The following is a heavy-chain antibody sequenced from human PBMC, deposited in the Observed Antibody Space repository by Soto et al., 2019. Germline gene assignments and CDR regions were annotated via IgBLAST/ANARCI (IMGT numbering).Heavy chain of an antibody. CDR3: AKEESPYLRADSSGYLRYYYYGMDV. D-gene: IGHD3-22*01. Sequence: GGSLRLSCAASGFTFRSYAMGWVRQAPGKGLEWVSAISGSGGSTYYADSVKGRFTISRDNSKNTLYLQMNSLRAEDTAVYYCAKEESPYLRADSSGYLRYYYYGMDVWGQGTTVTVSS. V-gene: IGHV3-23*01. CDR2: ISGSGGST. CDR1: GFTFRSYA. J-gene: IGHJ6*02.